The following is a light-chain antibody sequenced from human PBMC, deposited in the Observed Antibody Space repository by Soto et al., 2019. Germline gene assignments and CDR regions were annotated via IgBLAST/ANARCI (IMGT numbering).Light chain of an antibody. CDR1: QSVSTW. Sequence: DIQMTQSPSTLSASVGDRVTITCRASQSVSTWLAWYQQKPGKAPKLLIYRASSLETGVPSGFSGSGSGTEFALTLSSLQPDDFATYYCQQYNSYSWTFGQGTKVEIK. J-gene: IGKJ1*01. V-gene: IGKV1-5*03. CDR3: QQYNSYSWT. CDR2: RAS.